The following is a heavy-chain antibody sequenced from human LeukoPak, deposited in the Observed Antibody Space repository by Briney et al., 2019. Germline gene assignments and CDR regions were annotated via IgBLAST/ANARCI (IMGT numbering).Heavy chain of an antibody. J-gene: IGHJ4*02. D-gene: IGHD2-15*01. CDR1: GGPISSYC. CDR2: IYYSGST. CDR3: ARAGYCSGGSCYSGMDFYY. V-gene: IGHV4-59*01. Sequence: SETPSLTCTPSGGPISSYCWSWIRQPPGKGLEWIGYIYYSGSTNYNPSLKSRVTISVDTSKNQFSLKLSSVTAADTAVYYCARAGYCSGGSCYSGMDFYYWGKGTLVTVSS.